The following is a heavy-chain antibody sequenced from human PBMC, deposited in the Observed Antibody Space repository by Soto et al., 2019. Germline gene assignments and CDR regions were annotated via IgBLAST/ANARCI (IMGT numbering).Heavy chain of an antibody. CDR2: IYYSGST. Sequence: SETLSLTCTVSGGSISGYYWSWIRQPPGKGLEWIGYIYYSGSTNYNPSLKSRVTISVDASKNQFSLKLSSVTAADTAVYYCARDYGDYHNWFDPWGQGTLVTVSS. CDR3: ARDYGDYHNWFDP. V-gene: IGHV4-59*01. CDR1: GGSISGYY. D-gene: IGHD4-17*01. J-gene: IGHJ5*02.